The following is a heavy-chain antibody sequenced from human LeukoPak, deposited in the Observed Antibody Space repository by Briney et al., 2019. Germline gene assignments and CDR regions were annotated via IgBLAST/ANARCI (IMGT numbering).Heavy chain of an antibody. D-gene: IGHD2-15*01. V-gene: IGHV1-2*02. CDR3: ARAAGYCSGGTCYSAWMETFDAFDI. CDR1: GYTFTTYG. J-gene: IGHJ3*02. Sequence: GASVKVSCKASGYTFTTYGISWVRQAPGQGLEWMGWINPNSGGTNYAQKFQGRVTMTRDTSISTAYMELSRLRSEDMAVYYCARAAGYCSGGTCYSAWMETFDAFDIWGQGTMVTVSS. CDR2: INPNSGGT.